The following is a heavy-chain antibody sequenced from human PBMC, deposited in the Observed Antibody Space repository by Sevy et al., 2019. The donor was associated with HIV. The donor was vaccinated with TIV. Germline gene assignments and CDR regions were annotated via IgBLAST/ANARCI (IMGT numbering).Heavy chain of an antibody. CDR3: ARTPKGKRGSGSYYGKNNWFDP. D-gene: IGHD3-10*01. J-gene: IGHJ5*02. Sequence: ASVKVSCKASGYTFTSYAMNWVRQAPGQGLEWMGWINTNTGNPTYAQGFTGRFVFSFDTSVSTAYLQISSLKAEDTAVYYCARTPKGKRGSGSYYGKNNWFDPWGQGTLVTVSS. CDR2: INTNTGNP. V-gene: IGHV7-4-1*02. CDR1: GYTFTSYA.